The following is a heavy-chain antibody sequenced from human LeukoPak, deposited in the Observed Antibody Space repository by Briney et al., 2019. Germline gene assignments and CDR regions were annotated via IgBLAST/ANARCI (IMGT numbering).Heavy chain of an antibody. Sequence: GGSLRLSCAASGFTFSSYAMHWVRQAPGKGLEWVAVVSYDGSNKYYADSVKGRFTISRDNSKNTLYLQMNSLRAEDTAVYYCARGTPSSSGWLYYGMDVWGQGTTVTVSS. D-gene: IGHD6-19*01. V-gene: IGHV3-30-3*01. J-gene: IGHJ6*02. CDR2: VSYDGSNK. CDR1: GFTFSSYA. CDR3: ARGTPSSSGWLYYGMDV.